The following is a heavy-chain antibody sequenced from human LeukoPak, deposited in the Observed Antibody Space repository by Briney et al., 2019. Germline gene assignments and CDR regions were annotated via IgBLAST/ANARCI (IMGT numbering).Heavy chain of an antibody. CDR1: GYTFTSYG. V-gene: IGHV1-18*01. J-gene: IGHJ4*02. Sequence: ASVKVFCKASGYTFTSYGISWVRQAPGQGLEWMGWISAYNGNTNYAQKLQGRVTMTTDTSTSTAYMELRSLRSDDTAVYYCARDSTYYYGSGSYYGGVYWGQGTLVTVSS. D-gene: IGHD3-10*01. CDR2: ISAYNGNT. CDR3: ARDSTYYYGSGSYYGGVY.